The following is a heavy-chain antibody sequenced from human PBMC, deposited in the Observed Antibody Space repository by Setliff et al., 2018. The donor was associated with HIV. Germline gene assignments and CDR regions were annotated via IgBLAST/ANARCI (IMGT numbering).Heavy chain of an antibody. J-gene: IGHJ4*02. CDR3: ARDQPQDYDSLTGYYTGRYFDY. CDR1: GGSISSNSYY. Sequence: LSLTCTVSGGSISSNSYYWGWIRQPPGKGLEWIGSIYHSGRTYYNPSLKSRVTISVDTAKNQFSLKLTSVTAADTAVYYCARDQPQDYDSLTGYYTGRYFDYWGRGTLVTVSS. D-gene: IGHD3-9*01. CDR2: IYHSGRT. V-gene: IGHV4-39*07.